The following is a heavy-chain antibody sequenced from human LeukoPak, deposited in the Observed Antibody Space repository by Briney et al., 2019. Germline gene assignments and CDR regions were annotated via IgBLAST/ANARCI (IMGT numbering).Heavy chain of an antibody. CDR2: IKRDGSEK. D-gene: IGHD3-10*01. CDR3: ARDEHQYYHASTGRFDY. CDR1: GFTFSSYW. Sequence: GGSLRLSCAASGFTFSSYWMVWVRQAPGKGLEWVANIKRDGSEKYYVDSVKGRFTISRDNAKNSLYLQMNFLRAEDTAVYYFARDEHQYYHASTGRFDYWGQGTLVTVSS. V-gene: IGHV3-7*04. J-gene: IGHJ4*02.